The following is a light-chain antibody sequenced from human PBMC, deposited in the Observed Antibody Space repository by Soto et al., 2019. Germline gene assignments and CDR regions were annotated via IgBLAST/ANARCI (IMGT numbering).Light chain of an antibody. J-gene: IGKJ1*01. CDR3: QQYNSYWT. V-gene: IGKV1-5*03. Sequence: DIQMTQSPSTLAGSVGDRVTITCRASQIISSWLAWYQQKPGKAPKLLIYKASSLESGVPSRFSGSGSGTEFTLTISSLQPDDFATYYCQQYNSYWTFGQGTKVDIK. CDR1: QIISSW. CDR2: KAS.